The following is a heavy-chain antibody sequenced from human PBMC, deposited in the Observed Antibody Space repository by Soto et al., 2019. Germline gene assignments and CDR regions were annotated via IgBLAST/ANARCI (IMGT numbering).Heavy chain of an antibody. CDR1: GYTFINFD. CDR3: ARMASAGTLNWFDP. CDR2: MNPGSGKT. V-gene: IGHV1-8*02. D-gene: IGHD6-13*01. J-gene: IGHJ5*02. Sequence: QVQLVQSGAEVKEPGASVRVSCKASGYTFINFDISWVRQAAGQVLEWLGWMNPGSGKTGYASKFQGRVAMTRDASTGTSHLELSSLTSDDTAGYYCARMASAGTLNWFDPWGQGTLVTVSS.